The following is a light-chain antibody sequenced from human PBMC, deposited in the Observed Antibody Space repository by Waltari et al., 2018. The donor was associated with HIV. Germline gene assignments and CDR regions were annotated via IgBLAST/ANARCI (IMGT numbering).Light chain of an antibody. V-gene: IGLV1-47*01. CDR3: AVWDDSLSGQV. CDR1: TSNIGRYT. J-gene: IGLJ3*02. Sequence: QSVLIQSASTSGTPGQRVTISCSGSTSNIGRYTVYWYHHFPGTAPTLLIYGNTQRPSGVPDRFSGSKSGTSASLAISVLRSEDEGDYYCAVWDDSLSGQVFGGGTKVTVL. CDR2: GNT.